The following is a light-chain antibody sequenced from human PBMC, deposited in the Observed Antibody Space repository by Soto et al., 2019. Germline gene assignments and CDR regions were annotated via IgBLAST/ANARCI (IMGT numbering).Light chain of an antibody. CDR2: AAS. CDR3: QQSYSTPLT. Sequence: IQMTQSPSSLFASVGYSVTIICRASQSISSYLNWYQQKPGKAPKLLIYAASSLQSGVPSRFSGSGSGTDFNLTISSLQTEDFATYYCQQSYSTPLTFGGGTKVDIK. J-gene: IGKJ4*01. CDR1: QSISSY. V-gene: IGKV1-39*01.